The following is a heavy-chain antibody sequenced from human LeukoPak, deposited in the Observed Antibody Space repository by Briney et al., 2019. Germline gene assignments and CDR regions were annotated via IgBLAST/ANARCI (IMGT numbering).Heavy chain of an antibody. CDR3: ARGQGGNYYLNYFDY. D-gene: IGHD1-26*01. CDR1: GGSFTSYY. V-gene: IGHV4-59*01. J-gene: IGHJ4*02. CDR2: FYYSGST. Sequence: KPSETLSLTCTVPGGSFTSYYWSWLRQPPGKGLEWLGHFYYSGSTSYNPSLKSRVTISVDTSRNQFSLKLTSVTAADTAVYYCARGQGGNYYLNYFDYWGQGALVTVSS.